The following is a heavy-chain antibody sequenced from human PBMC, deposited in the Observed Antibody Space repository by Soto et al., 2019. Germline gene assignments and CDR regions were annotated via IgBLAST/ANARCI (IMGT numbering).Heavy chain of an antibody. V-gene: IGHV4-39*07. Sequence: SETLSLTCTVSGGSISSSSYYWGWIRQPPGKGLEWIGSIYYSGSTYYNPSLKSRVTISVDTSKNQFSLKLSSVTAADTAVYYCARGPRHSGSYYKVDYFDYWGQGTLVTVSS. CDR3: ARGPRHSGSYYKVDYFDY. J-gene: IGHJ4*02. CDR1: GGSISSSSYY. CDR2: IYYSGST. D-gene: IGHD3-10*01.